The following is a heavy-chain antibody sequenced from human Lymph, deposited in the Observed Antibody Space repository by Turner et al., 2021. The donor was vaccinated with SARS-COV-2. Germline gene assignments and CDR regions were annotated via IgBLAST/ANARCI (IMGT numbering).Heavy chain of an antibody. CDR3: AGSSR. Sequence: EVQLVQSGAEVKRPGEYLRISCKGSGYSFTNDWICWVRQMPGKGLEWMGRIDPSDSYTSYSTSFQDHVTIAADKSISTAYLQWSSLKASDTAIYYCAGSSRWGQGTLVTVSS. CDR2: IDPSDSYT. CDR1: GYSFTNDW. J-gene: IGHJ4*02. V-gene: IGHV5-10-1*03. D-gene: IGHD6-13*01.